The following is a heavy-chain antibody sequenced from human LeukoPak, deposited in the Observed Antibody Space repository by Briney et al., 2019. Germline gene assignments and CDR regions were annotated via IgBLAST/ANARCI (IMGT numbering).Heavy chain of an antibody. D-gene: IGHD5-24*01. V-gene: IGHV3-48*01. Sequence: GGSLRLSCTASGFTFSAYNMIWVRQAPGKGLEWLSYISGSSSAIYYADSVQGRFTISRDNAKNSLSLQMSSLRVEDTAVYYCVRDRTLGVRDGFILAWGQGTLVTVSS. J-gene: IGHJ5*02. CDR1: GFTFSAYN. CDR2: ISGSSSAI. CDR3: VRDRTLGVRDGFILA.